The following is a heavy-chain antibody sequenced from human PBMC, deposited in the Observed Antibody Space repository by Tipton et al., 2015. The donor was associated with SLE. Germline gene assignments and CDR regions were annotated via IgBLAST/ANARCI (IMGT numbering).Heavy chain of an antibody. CDR3: ARLAHYNSNWYLGV. CDR1: NGSINLYY. D-gene: IGHD3-22*01. CDR2: VYYLGAT. J-gene: IGHJ4*02. Sequence: TLSLTCTVSNGSINLYYWSWIRQSPGKGLESIGHVYYLGATNYSPSFESRVAMSVDTSKNQFSLRLRSVTAADTAVYYCARLAHYNSNWYLGVWGQGSLVTVPS. V-gene: IGHV4-59*08.